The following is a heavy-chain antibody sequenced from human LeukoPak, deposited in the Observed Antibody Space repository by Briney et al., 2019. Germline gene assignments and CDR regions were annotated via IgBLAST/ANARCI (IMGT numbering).Heavy chain of an antibody. CDR3: AREGSYYDSSGYYVVGGLDY. CDR1: GGTFSSYA. J-gene: IGHJ4*02. V-gene: IGHV1-69*13. Sequence: VASVKVSCKASGGTFSSYAISWVRQAPGQGLEWMGGIIPIFGTANYAQKFQGRVTITADESTSTAYMELSSLRSEDTAVYYCAREGSYYDSSGYYVVGGLDYWGQGTLVTVSS. CDR2: IIPIFGTA. D-gene: IGHD3-22*01.